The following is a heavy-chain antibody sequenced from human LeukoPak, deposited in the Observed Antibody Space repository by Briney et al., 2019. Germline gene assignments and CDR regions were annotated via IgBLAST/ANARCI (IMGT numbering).Heavy chain of an antibody. V-gene: IGHV3-74*01. CDR3: ARGSDSGTYYDFDY. D-gene: IGHD1-26*01. CDR2: INSDGRST. Sequence: GXSXRLSCAASGFTFSTYWIHWVRQAPGKGLVGVSRINSDGRSTNYADFVKGRFTISRDNAKKTLYVQMNSLRAEDTAVYYCARGSDSGTYYDFDYWGQGTXVXVSS. CDR1: GFTFSTYW. J-gene: IGHJ4*02.